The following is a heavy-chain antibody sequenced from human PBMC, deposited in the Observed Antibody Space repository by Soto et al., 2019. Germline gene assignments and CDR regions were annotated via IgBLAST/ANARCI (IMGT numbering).Heavy chain of an antibody. J-gene: IGHJ6*02. V-gene: IGHV4-59*01. Sequence: SETLSLTCTVSGGSISSYYWSWIRQPPGKGLEWIGYIYYSGSTNYNPSLKSRVTISVDTSKNQFSLKLSSVTAADTAVYYCARMAAAHLYYYYGMDVWGQGTTVTVSS. D-gene: IGHD6-13*01. CDR1: GGSISSYY. CDR3: ARMAAAHLYYYYGMDV. CDR2: IYYSGST.